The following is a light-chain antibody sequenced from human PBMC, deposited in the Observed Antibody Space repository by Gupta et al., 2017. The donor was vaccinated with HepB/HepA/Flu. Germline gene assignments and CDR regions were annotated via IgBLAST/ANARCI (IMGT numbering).Light chain of an antibody. Sequence: DIQMTQSPSSLPASVGDRVTITCQASQSIRRYLNWYQQKQGKAPKLLIYDASTLQRGVTSRFSGSGSGTHFTLTISDLQPEDFATYHCQQNDSPPYTFGQGT. CDR1: QSIRRY. V-gene: IGKV1-39*01. J-gene: IGKJ2*01. CDR2: DAS. CDR3: QQNDSPPYT.